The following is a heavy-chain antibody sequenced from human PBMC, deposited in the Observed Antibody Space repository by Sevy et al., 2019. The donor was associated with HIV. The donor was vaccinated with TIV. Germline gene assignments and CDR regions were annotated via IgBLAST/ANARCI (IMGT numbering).Heavy chain of an antibody. V-gene: IGHV1-18*04. Sequence: ASVKVSCKASGYTFTSYGISWVRQAPGQGLEWMGWISAYNGNTNYAQKLQGRVTMTTDTSTSKAYMELRSLRSDDTAVYYCAGDRSYYDSSGYYRGYYFDYWGQGTLVTVSS. CDR3: AGDRSYYDSSGYYRGYYFDY. CDR1: GYTFTSYG. J-gene: IGHJ4*02. D-gene: IGHD3-22*01. CDR2: ISAYNGNT.